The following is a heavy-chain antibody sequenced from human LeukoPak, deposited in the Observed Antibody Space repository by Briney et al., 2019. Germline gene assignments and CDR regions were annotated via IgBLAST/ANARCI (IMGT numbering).Heavy chain of an antibody. CDR1: GVSISSYY. CDR2: IYTSGST. D-gene: IGHD3-3*01. Sequence: SETLSLTCTVSGVSISSYYWSWIRQPAGKGLEWIGRIYTSGSTNYNPSLKSRVTMSVDTSKNQFSLKLSSVTAADTAVYYCAREFYYDFWSGYPNYYYYYMDVWGKGTTVTVSS. CDR3: AREFYYDFWSGYPNYYYYYMDV. J-gene: IGHJ6*03. V-gene: IGHV4-4*07.